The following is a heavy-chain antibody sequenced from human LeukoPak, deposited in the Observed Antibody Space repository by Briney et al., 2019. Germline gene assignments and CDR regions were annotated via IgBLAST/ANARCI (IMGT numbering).Heavy chain of an antibody. CDR3: ARALKDLRRRIGGTTTFEYYYYMDV. CDR2: IKTDGSIT. CDR1: GFSFSVYW. V-gene: IGHV3-74*01. D-gene: IGHD1-26*01. J-gene: IGHJ6*03. Sequence: GGSLRLSCAASGFSFSVYWMHWVRQAPGKGPVWVSRIKTDGSITDYADFVKGRFTISRDNGKNSLYLQMNSLRAEDTAVYYCARALKDLRRRIGGTTTFEYYYYMDVWGKGTTVIISS.